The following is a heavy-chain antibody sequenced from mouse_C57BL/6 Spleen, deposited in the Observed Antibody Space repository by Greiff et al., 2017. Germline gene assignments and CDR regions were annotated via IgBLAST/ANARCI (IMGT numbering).Heavy chain of an antibody. D-gene: IGHD1-3*01. CDR1: GFTFSDYG. Sequence: EVQRVESGGGLVKPGGSLKLSCAASGFTFSDYGMHWVRQAPEKGLEWVAYISSGSSTIYYADTVKGRFTLSRDNAKNTLFLQLTSLRSEDAAMYYCARRGKVAGGWYFEVWGTGTTVTVSS. J-gene: IGHJ1*03. V-gene: IGHV5-17*01. CDR3: ARRGKVAGGWYFEV. CDR2: ISSGSSTI.